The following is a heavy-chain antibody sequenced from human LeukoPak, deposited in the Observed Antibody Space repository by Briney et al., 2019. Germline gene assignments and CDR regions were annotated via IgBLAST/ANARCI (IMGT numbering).Heavy chain of an antibody. CDR2: INPSGTGT. CDR1: GYTITNNY. J-gene: IGHJ4*02. Sequence: ASVKVSCKASGYTITNNYMHWVRQAPGQGLEWMGVINPSGTGTSYAQKLQGRVTMTTDTSTSTAYMELRSLRSDDTAVYYCATIAVAAGTDFDYWGQGTLVTVSS. CDR3: ATIAVAAGTDFDY. V-gene: IGHV1-46*01. D-gene: IGHD6-13*01.